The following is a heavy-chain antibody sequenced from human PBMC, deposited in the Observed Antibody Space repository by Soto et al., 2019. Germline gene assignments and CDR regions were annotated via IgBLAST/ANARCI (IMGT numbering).Heavy chain of an antibody. V-gene: IGHV3-33*01. CDR1: GFTFSSYG. CDR3: ARDISVGAPSNCFDP. CDR2: IWYDGSNK. J-gene: IGHJ5*02. D-gene: IGHD1-26*01. Sequence: QVQLVESGGGVVQPGRSLRLSCAASGFTFSSYGMHWVRQAPGKGLEWVAVIWYDGSNKYYADSVKGRFTISRDNSKNTLYLQMNSLRAEDTAVYYCARDISVGAPSNCFDPWGQGTLVTVSS.